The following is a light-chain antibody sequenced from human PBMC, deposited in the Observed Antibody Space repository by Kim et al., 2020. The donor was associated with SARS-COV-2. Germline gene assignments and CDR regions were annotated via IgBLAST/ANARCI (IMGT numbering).Light chain of an antibody. CDR3: QLYSIYPLT. J-gene: IGKJ5*01. CDR2: GAS. V-gene: IGKV1-16*01. CDR1: QGITNY. Sequence: IQMTQSPSSLSASVGDRVTITCRARQGITNYLAWYQQKPGEAPKSLIDGASSLQSGVSSRFSGSGSGTDCTLTIISLQPEDFATYFGQLYSIYPLTFFQGRRLAIK.